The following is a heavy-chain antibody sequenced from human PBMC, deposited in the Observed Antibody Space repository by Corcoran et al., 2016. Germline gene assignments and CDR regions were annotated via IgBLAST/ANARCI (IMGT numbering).Heavy chain of an antibody. CDR2: INAGNGNT. CDR3: ARDGDELRYVDWCNQPNNYFDY. Sequence: QVQLVQSGAEVKKPGASVKVSCKASGYTFTSYAMHWVRQAPGQRLEWMGWINAGNGNTKYSQKFQGRVTITRDTSASTAYMELSSLRSEDTAVYYCARDGDELRYVDWCNQPNNYFDYWGQGTLVTVSS. CDR1: GYTFTSYA. D-gene: IGHD3-9*01. J-gene: IGHJ4*02. V-gene: IGHV1-3*01.